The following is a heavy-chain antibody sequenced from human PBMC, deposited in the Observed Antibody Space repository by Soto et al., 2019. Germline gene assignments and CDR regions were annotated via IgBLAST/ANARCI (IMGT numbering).Heavy chain of an antibody. D-gene: IGHD2-15*01. CDR2: IYWNDDK. Sequence: SQTLTLTCTFSGFSLSTSGVGVGWIRQPPGKALEWLALIYWNDDKRYSPSLKSRLTITKDPSKNQVVLTMTNMDPVDTATYYCAHTLGYCSGGSCYFLEWGQGTLVTVSS. CDR3: AHTLGYCSGGSCYFLE. CDR1: GFSLSTSGVG. J-gene: IGHJ4*02. V-gene: IGHV2-5*01.